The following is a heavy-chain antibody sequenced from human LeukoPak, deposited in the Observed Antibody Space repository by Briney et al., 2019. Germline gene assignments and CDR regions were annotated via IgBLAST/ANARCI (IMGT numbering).Heavy chain of an antibody. V-gene: IGHV5-51*01. J-gene: IGHJ4*02. D-gene: IGHD3-10*02. CDR1: GYTFTSYW. CDR2: IYPDDSDT. CDR3: ARQYDRGIMDYFDY. Sequence: GESLKISCKGSGYTFTSYWIAWVRQMPGKGLEWMGIIYPDDSDTRYSPSFQGQVTISADKSISTAYLQWSSLKASDTAMYYCARQYDRGIMDYFDYWGQGTLVTVSS.